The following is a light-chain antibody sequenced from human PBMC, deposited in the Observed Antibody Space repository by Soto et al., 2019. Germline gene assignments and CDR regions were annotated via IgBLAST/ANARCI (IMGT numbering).Light chain of an antibody. CDR3: QQRYSTPRT. V-gene: IGKV1-39*01. Sequence: DIQMTQSPSSLSASVGDRVTITCRASQSISSYLNWYQQKPGKAPKLLIYAASSLQSGVPSRFSGSGSGTDFTLTISSLQPEDFATYYCQQRYSTPRTFGQGTKVEI. J-gene: IGKJ1*01. CDR2: AAS. CDR1: QSISSY.